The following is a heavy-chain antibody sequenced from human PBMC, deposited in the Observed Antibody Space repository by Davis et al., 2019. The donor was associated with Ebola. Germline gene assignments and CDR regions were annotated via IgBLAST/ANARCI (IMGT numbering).Heavy chain of an antibody. J-gene: IGHJ5*02. CDR1: GDTLTSYA. CDR3: ARDLGNGVSGFDP. D-gene: IGHD2-8*01. CDR2: ISTNTGNP. Sequence: AASVKVSCKAVGDTLTSYAMTWVRQAPGQGLEWMGWISTNTGNPTYAQGFTGRFVFSLDTSVSTAYLQISSLKAEDTAVYYCARDLGNGVSGFDPWGQGTLVTVSS. V-gene: IGHV7-4-1*02.